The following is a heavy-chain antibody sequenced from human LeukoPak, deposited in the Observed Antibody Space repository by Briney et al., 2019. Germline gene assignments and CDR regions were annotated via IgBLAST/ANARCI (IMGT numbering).Heavy chain of an antibody. Sequence: GGSLRLSCAASGFTFSSYSMNWVRQAPGKGLEWVSSISSSSSYIYYADSVKGRFTISRDNAKNSLYLQMNSLRAEDTAVYYCAREGVEIAAAGSFDYWGQGTLVTVSP. CDR3: AREGVEIAAAGSFDY. CDR1: GFTFSSYS. CDR2: ISSSSSYI. D-gene: IGHD6-13*01. V-gene: IGHV3-21*01. J-gene: IGHJ4*02.